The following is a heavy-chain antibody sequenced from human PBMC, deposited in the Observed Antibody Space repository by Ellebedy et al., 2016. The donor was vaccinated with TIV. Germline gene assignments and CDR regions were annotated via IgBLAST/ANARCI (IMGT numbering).Heavy chain of an antibody. Sequence: GESLKISCRASGFSFTSHWIAWVRQKPGKGLEWMGILYPGSSSVRYDPPFEGQVSMSADKSSATAYLQWNGLQASDTAMFYCAGALGEFHDAMDLWGQGTMVIV. CDR1: GFSFTSHW. J-gene: IGHJ3*01. V-gene: IGHV5-51*01. D-gene: IGHD3-16*01. CDR2: LYPGSSSV. CDR3: AGALGEFHDAMDL.